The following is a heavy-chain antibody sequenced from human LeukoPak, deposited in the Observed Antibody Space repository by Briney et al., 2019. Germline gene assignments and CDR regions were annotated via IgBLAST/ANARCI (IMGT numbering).Heavy chain of an antibody. CDR1: GGSISSSSYY. CDR2: TYYSGST. Sequence: SETLSLTCTVSGGSISSSSYYWGWIRQPPGKGLEWIGSTYYSGSTYYNPSLKSRVTISVDTSKNQFSLKLSSVTAADTAVYYCARITYCSSTSCYFLPNFDYWGQGTLVTVSS. J-gene: IGHJ4*02. CDR3: ARITYCSSTSCYFLPNFDY. V-gene: IGHV4-39*01. D-gene: IGHD2-2*01.